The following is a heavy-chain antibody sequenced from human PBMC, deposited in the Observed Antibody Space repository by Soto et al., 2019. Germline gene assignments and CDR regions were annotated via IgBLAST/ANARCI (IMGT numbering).Heavy chain of an antibody. Sequence: SETLSLTCTVSGGSISSVDYYWSWIRQPPGKGLELIGYISNSGTAYYNPSLKSRVTISVDTSKNQFSLKLSSVTVAETAVYSCARDAWSVVRGLIRSGGLDXWGQGTTVTVS. J-gene: IGHJ6*02. CDR3: ARDAWSVVRGLIRSGGLDX. V-gene: IGHV4-30-4*01. D-gene: IGHD3-10*01. CDR2: ISNSGTA. CDR1: GGSISSVDYY.